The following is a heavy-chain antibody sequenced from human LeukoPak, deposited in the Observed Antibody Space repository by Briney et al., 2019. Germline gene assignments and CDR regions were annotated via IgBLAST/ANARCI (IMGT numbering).Heavy chain of an antibody. CDR3: ASPLYSSSSDFDY. CDR1: GGTFSSYA. J-gene: IGHJ4*02. CDR2: IIPIFGTA. V-gene: IGHV1-69*05. D-gene: IGHD6-13*01. Sequence: ASVKVSCKASGGTFSSYAISWVRQAPGQGLEWMGGIIPIFGTANYAQKFQGRVTITTDESTSTAYMELSSLRSEDTAVYYCASPLYSSSSDFDYWGQGTLVTVSS.